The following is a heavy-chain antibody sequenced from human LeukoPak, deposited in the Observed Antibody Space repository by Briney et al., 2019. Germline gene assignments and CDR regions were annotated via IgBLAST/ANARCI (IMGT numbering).Heavy chain of an antibody. CDR1: GYTFTGYY. CDR2: INPNSGGT. V-gene: IGHV1-2*02. D-gene: IGHD3-10*01. J-gene: IGHJ6*03. Sequence: GASVTVSCKASGYTFTGYYMHWVRQAPGQGLEWMGWINPNSGGTNYAQKFQGRVTMTRDTSISTAYMELSRLRSDDTAVYYCARRVMVRGVIRNYYYYMDVWGKGTTVTVSS. CDR3: ARRVMVRGVIRNYYYYMDV.